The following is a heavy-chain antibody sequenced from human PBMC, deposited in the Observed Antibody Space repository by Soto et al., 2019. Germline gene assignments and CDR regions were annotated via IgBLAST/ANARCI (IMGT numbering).Heavy chain of an antibody. CDR3: AKDGYDILTGFTPRDAFDI. CDR1: GFTFSSYA. J-gene: IGHJ3*02. CDR2: ISGSGGST. Sequence: PGGSLRLSCAASGFTFSSYAMSWVRQAPGKGLEWVSAISGSGGSTYYADSVKGRFTISRDNSKNTLYLQMNSPRAEDTAVYYCAKDGYDILTGFTPRDAFDIWGQGTMVTVSS. D-gene: IGHD3-9*01. V-gene: IGHV3-23*01.